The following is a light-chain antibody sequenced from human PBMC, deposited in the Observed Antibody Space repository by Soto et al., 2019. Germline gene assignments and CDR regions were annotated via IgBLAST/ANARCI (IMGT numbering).Light chain of an antibody. J-gene: IGKJ1*01. CDR2: DAS. CDR1: QSISSY. CDR3: QQYNSYPWT. Sequence: DIQMTQAPSLLSASVGYRFTIACRASQSISSYLNWYQQKPGKAPKLLIYDASSLESGVPSRFSGSGSGTEFTLTISSLQPDDFATYYCQQYNSYPWTFGQGTKVDI. V-gene: IGKV1-5*01.